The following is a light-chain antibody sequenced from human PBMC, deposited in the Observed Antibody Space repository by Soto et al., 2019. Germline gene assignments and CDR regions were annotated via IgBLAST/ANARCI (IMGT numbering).Light chain of an antibody. J-gene: IGLJ1*01. Sequence: QSVLTQPASVSGSPGQSITISCSGTRSDIGSYNYVAWYQQFPGKTPKILIYGVSNRPSGVSSRFSGSKSGNTASLTISGIQAEDEADYYCISYTGSSTSYVFGSGTKV. CDR1: RSDIGSYNY. V-gene: IGLV2-14*01. CDR2: GVS. CDR3: ISYTGSSTSYV.